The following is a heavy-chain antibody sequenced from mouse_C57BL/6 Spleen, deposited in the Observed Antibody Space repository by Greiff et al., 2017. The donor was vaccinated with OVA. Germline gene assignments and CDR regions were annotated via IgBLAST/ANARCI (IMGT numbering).Heavy chain of an antibody. D-gene: IGHD2-4*01. CDR3: TRFDEYDWFAY. Sequence: QVQLQQSGAELMKPGASVKLSCKATGYTFTGYWIEWVKQRPGHGLEWIGEILPGSGSTKYNEKFKGKATLTADTSSNSAYMQLIILTTEDSAIYYCTRFDEYDWFAYWGQGTLVTVSA. V-gene: IGHV1-9*01. CDR1: GYTFTGYW. J-gene: IGHJ3*01. CDR2: ILPGSGST.